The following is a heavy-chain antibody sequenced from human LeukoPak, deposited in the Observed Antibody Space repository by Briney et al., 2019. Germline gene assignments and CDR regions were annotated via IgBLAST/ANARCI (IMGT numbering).Heavy chain of an antibody. J-gene: IGHJ4*02. Sequence: GGSLRLSCAASGFTFSSYSMNWVRQAPGKGLEWVSSISSSSSYIYYADSVKGRFTISRDNAKNSLYLQMNSLRAEDTAVYYCAKGRGSFLYDLDSWGQGTLVTVSS. CDR2: ISSSSSYI. CDR1: GFTFSSYS. CDR3: AKGRGSFLYDLDS. D-gene: IGHD5/OR15-5a*01. V-gene: IGHV3-21*04.